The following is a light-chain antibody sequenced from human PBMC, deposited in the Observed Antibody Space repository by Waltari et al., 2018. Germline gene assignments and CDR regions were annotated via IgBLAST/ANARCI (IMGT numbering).Light chain of an antibody. V-gene: IGLV1-51*01. CDR3: GTWDSGLRAVV. CDR2: ANV. Sequence: QSVLTQPPSVPAAPGQKVTLSCSGYSSTIGNNYVSWYQPLPGTAPKLLIYANVERPSGIPARFSGSKSGTSATLDITGHQTGDEADYFCGTWDSGLRAVVFGGGTKLTVL. J-gene: IGLJ3*02. CDR1: SSTIGNNY.